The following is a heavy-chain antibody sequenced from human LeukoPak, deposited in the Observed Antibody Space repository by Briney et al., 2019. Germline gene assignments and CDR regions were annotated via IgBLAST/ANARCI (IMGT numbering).Heavy chain of an antibody. D-gene: IGHD5-18*01. CDR1: GFTYSSYS. V-gene: IGHV3-48*02. CDR2: ISSSSSTI. CDR3: ASSYDLAY. J-gene: IGHJ4*02. Sequence: PGGSLRLSCAASGFTYSSYSMNWVRQAPGKGLEWVSYISSSSSTIYYADSVKGRFTISRDNAKNSLYLQVNSLRDEDTAVYYCASSYDLAYWGQGTLVTVSS.